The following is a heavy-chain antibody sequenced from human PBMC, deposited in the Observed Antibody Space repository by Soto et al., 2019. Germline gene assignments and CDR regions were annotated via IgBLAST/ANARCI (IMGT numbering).Heavy chain of an antibody. J-gene: IGHJ3*02. Sequence: GGSLRLSCAASGFILRNYGVNWVRQSPGKGLEWVSYISSTDSPIYYADSVKGRFTISRDSASNSVYLQMSSLTDADTAVYYCARNATEDWSLSTRFDVFDIWGHGTLVTVSS. CDR1: GFILRNYG. D-gene: IGHD3-16*02. CDR2: ISSTDSPI. CDR3: ARNATEDWSLSTRFDVFDI. V-gene: IGHV3-48*02.